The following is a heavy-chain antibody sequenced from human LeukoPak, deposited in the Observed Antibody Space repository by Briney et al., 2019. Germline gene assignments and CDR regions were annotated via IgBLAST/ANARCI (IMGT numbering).Heavy chain of an antibody. D-gene: IGHD2-2*01. V-gene: IGHV1-2*02. CDR3: ARGGQLPPTYYYYYYMDV. J-gene: IGHJ6*03. CDR2: INPNSGGT. Sequence: ASVKVSCKASGYTFTSYDINWVRQAPGQGLEWMGWINPNSGGTNYAQKFQGRVTMTRDTSISTAYMELSRLRSDDTAVYYCARGGQLPPTYYYYYYMDVWGKGTTVTVSS. CDR1: GYTFTSYD.